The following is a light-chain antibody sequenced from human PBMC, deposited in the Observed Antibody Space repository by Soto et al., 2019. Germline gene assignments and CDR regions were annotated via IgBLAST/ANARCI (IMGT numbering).Light chain of an antibody. J-gene: IGLJ1*01. Sequence: QAVVTQPASVSGSPGQSITISCTGTSSDVGGYNYVSWYQQHPGKAPKLMIYEVSNRPSGVSNRFSGSKSGNTASLTISGLQAEDEADYYCSSYTSSSGVFGTGTKLTVL. V-gene: IGLV2-14*01. CDR1: SSDVGGYNY. CDR3: SSYTSSSGV. CDR2: EVS.